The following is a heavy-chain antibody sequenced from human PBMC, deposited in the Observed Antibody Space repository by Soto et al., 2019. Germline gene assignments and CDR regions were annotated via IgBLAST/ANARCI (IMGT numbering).Heavy chain of an antibody. D-gene: IGHD1-26*01. J-gene: IGHJ3*02. Sequence: GASVKVSCKASGYTFTSYDITWVRQATGQGLEWMGWMNPNNGNTGYAQKFQGRDTMTRNTSISTAYMELSSLRSEDTAVYYCATERWEDAFDIWGQGTMVTVSS. CDR1: GYTFTSYD. CDR3: ATERWEDAFDI. CDR2: MNPNNGNT. V-gene: IGHV1-8*01.